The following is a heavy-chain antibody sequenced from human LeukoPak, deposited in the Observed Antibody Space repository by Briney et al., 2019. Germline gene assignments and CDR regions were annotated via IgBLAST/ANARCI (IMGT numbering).Heavy chain of an antibody. V-gene: IGHV4-39*01. D-gene: IGHD4-17*01. Sequence: PSETLSLTCSVSGDSISSNGYYWGWIRQPPGKGLEWIGSIYYSGSTDYNPSLKSRATISVDTSKNQLSLKLSSVTAADTAVYYCARLNYGDYYFDYWGQGTLVTVSS. CDR1: GDSISSNGYY. CDR2: IYYSGST. J-gene: IGHJ4*02. CDR3: ARLNYGDYYFDY.